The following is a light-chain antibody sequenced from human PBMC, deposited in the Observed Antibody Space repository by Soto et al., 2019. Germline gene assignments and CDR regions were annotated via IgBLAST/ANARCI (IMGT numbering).Light chain of an antibody. J-gene: IGKJ2*01. Sequence: DIQMTQSPSTLSASVGDRVTITCRASQSISSWLAWYQQKPGKAPKLLIYDASSLESRVPSRFSGSGSGTEFTLTISSLQPDDFATYYCQQYNSYSSRTFGQGTKLEIK. CDR3: QQYNSYSSRT. V-gene: IGKV1-5*01. CDR2: DAS. CDR1: QSISSW.